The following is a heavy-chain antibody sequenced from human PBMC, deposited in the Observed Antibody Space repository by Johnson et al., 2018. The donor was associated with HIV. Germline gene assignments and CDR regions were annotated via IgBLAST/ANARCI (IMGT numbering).Heavy chain of an antibody. CDR3: AKVFGGLGGDPLTGDDAFDI. CDR2: ISGSGDST. V-gene: IGHV3-23*04. D-gene: IGHD7-27*01. J-gene: IGHJ3*02. Sequence: EVQLVESGGGLVQPGGSLRLSCAASGFTFSTYAMSWVRQAPGKGLEWVSGISGSGDSTYYADSVKGRFTISSDNSKNTLYLQMNILRAEDTAVYYCAKVFGGLGGDPLTGDDAFDIWGQGTMVTVSS. CDR1: GFTFSTYA.